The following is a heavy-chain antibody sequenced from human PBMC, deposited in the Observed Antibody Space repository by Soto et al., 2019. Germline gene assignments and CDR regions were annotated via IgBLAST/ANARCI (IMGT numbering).Heavy chain of an antibody. CDR1: GFTFSSYV. CDR3: AKEYSSSFYELNWFDP. Sequence: PWGSLKPSCAASGFTFSSYVMSRVRQAPGKGLEWVSAISGSGGSTYYADSVKCRFTISRDNSKNTLYLQMNSLRAEDKAVYYCAKEYSSSFYELNWFDPWGQGTLVTVSS. V-gene: IGHV3-23*01. J-gene: IGHJ5*02. CDR2: ISGSGGST. D-gene: IGHD6-6*01.